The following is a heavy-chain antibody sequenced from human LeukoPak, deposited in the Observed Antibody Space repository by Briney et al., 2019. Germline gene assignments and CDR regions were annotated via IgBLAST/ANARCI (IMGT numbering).Heavy chain of an antibody. CDR1: GFTFSAYA. Sequence: GGSLRLSCSASGFTFSAYAMHWVRQAPGKGLEYVSGISSNAVRIYYADSVKGRFTISRDNSKRTVHLQMSSLRAEDTAMFYCVKGHYDSSGYLDFWGQGTLVTVSS. CDR3: VKGHYDSSGYLDF. V-gene: IGHV3-64D*09. D-gene: IGHD3-22*01. CDR2: ISSNAVRI. J-gene: IGHJ4*02.